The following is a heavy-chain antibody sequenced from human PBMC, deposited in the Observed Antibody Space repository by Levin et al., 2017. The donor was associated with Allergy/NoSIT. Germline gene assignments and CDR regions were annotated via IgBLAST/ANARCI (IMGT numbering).Heavy chain of an antibody. CDR2: INWNGGST. V-gene: IGHV3-20*04. CDR1: GFTFDDYG. D-gene: IGHD6-13*01. CDR3: ARSAAGDDAFDI. Sequence: LSLTCAASGFTFDDYGMSWVRQAPGKGLEWVSGINWNGGSTGYADSVKGRFTISRDNAKNSLYLQMNSLRAEDTALYYCARSAAGDDAFDIWGQGTMVTVSS. J-gene: IGHJ3*02.